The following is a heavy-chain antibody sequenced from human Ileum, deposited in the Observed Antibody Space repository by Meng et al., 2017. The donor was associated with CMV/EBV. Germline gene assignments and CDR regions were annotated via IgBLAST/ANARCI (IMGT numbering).Heavy chain of an antibody. CDR3: ARDRLTYCSSTSCYTFWFDP. Sequence: FSSYAMPWVRQAPGKGLEWVAVISYDGSNKYYADSVKGRFTISRDNSKNTLYLQMNSLRAEDTAVYYCARDRLTYCSSTSCYTFWFDPWGQGTLVTVSS. CDR1: FSSYA. J-gene: IGHJ5*02. D-gene: IGHD2-2*02. CDR2: ISYDGSNK. V-gene: IGHV3-30*04.